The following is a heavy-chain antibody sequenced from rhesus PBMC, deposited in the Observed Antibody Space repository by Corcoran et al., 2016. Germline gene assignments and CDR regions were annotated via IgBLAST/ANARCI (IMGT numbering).Heavy chain of an antibody. D-gene: IGHD4-29*01. Sequence: QVQLQESGPGLVKPSETLSLTCAVSGDSISSNYWSWIRQAPGKGLEWIGYISRSGSTYHNPSLKSRLTLSVDTSNNQLSLKLNSVTAADTAVYYCARGGTTVATIDWYVHLWGPGTPITVSS. CDR3: ARGGTTVATIDWYVHL. CDR1: GDSISSNY. J-gene: IGHJ2*01. CDR2: ISRSGST. V-gene: IGHV4S11*01.